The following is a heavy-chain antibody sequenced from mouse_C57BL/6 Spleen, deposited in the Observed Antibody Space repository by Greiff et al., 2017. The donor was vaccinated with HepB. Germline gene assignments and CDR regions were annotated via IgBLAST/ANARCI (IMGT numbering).Heavy chain of an antibody. D-gene: IGHD1-1*01. CDR2: IHPSDSDT. Sequence: VQLQQPGAELVKPGASVKVSCKASGYTFTSYWMHWVKQRPGQGLEWIGRIHPSDSDTNYNQKFKGKATLTVDKSSSTAYMPLSSLTSEDSAVYYCAKSGITTVLDYWGQGTTLTVSS. V-gene: IGHV1-74*01. CDR3: AKSGITTVLDY. CDR1: GYTFTSYW. J-gene: IGHJ2*01.